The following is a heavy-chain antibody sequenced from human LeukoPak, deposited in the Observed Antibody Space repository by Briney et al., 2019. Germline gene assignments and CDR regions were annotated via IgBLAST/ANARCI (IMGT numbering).Heavy chain of an antibody. CDR3: ARGAPGDY. CDR2: ISSSNTI. Sequence: PGGSLRLSCAASGFSFSDFYMSWIRQAPGKGLEWVSYISSSNTIYYADSVKGRFTISRDNSKNTLYLQMNSLRAEDTAVYYCARGAPGDYWGQGTLVTVSS. V-gene: IGHV3-69-1*01. CDR1: GFSFSDFY. J-gene: IGHJ4*02.